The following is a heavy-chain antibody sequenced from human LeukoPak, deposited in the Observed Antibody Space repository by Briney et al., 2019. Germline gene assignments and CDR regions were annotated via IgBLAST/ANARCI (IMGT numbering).Heavy chain of an antibody. D-gene: IGHD1-1*01. J-gene: IGHJ5*02. CDR1: GFTFTSSA. CDR2: IVVGSGNT. CDR3: AADTTGTTWYNWFDP. Sequence: ASVKVSCKASGFTFTSSAMQWVRQARGQRLEWIGWIVVGSGNTNYAQKFQERVTITRDMSTSTAYMEVSSLRSEDTAVYYCAADTTGTTWYNWFDPWGQGTLATVSS. V-gene: IGHV1-58*02.